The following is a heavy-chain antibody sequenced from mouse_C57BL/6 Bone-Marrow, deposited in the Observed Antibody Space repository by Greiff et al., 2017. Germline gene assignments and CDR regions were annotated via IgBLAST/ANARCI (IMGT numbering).Heavy chain of an antibody. Sequence: QVTLKVSGPGILQPSQTLSLTCSFSGFSLSTFGMGVGWIRQPSGKGLEWLAHIWWDDDKYYNPSLKRRLTISKDTTKNQVFLKIANVDTADTATYYCARGNYERGAMDYWGQGTSVTVSS. CDR3: ARGNYERGAMDY. V-gene: IGHV8-8*01. CDR1: GFSLSTFGMG. CDR2: IWWDDDK. D-gene: IGHD2-1*01. J-gene: IGHJ4*01.